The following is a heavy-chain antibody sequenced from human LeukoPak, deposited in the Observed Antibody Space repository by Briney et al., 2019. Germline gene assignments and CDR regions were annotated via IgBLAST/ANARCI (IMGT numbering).Heavy chain of an antibody. CDR1: GYTFSSYG. Sequence: ASVKVSCKASGYTFSSYGISWVRQAPGQGLEWMGWISAYNGNTAYAQKLQGRVTMTTDTSTSTAYMELRSLRFDDTAVYYCAREGISLGAGYDGFDIWGQGTMVTVSS. V-gene: IGHV1-18*01. CDR2: ISAYNGNT. J-gene: IGHJ3*02. D-gene: IGHD3-16*01. CDR3: AREGISLGAGYDGFDI.